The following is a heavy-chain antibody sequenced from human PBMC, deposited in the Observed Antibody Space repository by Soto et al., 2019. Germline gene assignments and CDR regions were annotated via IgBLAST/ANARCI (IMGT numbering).Heavy chain of an antibody. J-gene: IGHJ4*02. CDR2: INPSGGST. CDR1: GYTFTSYY. V-gene: IGHV1-46*03. CDR3: ATQGFCTNGVCYDFDN. Sequence: QVQLVQSGAEVKKPGASVKVSCKASGYTFTSYYMHWVRQAPGQGLEWMGIINPSGGSTSYAQKCQGRVIMTRDTSTSTVYMELSSLRSEDTAVYYCATQGFCTNGVCYDFDNWGQGTLVTVSS. D-gene: IGHD2-8*01.